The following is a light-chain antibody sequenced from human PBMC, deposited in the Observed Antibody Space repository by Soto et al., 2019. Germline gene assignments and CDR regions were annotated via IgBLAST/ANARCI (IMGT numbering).Light chain of an antibody. Sequence: EIVLTQSPATLSLSPGERATLSCRASQSVSSYLAWYQQKPGQAPRLLIYDASNRATGIPARFSGSGSWTDFTLTISSLEPEDFAVYYCQQRSNWPPITFGKGTRLAIK. V-gene: IGKV3-11*01. CDR3: QQRSNWPPIT. J-gene: IGKJ5*01. CDR2: DAS. CDR1: QSVSSY.